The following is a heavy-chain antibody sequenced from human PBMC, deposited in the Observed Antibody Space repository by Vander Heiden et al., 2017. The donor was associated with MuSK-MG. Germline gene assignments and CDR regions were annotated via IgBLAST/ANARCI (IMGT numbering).Heavy chain of an antibody. V-gene: IGHV4-34*01. CDR3: ARGLLGLEWLTYYYYMDV. Sequence: QVQLQQRGAGMLKPSETLSLTCAGYGGSFSGSYWSWIRQPPGKGLEWIGEINHSGSTNYNPSLKSRVTISVDTSKNQFSLKLSSVTAADTAVYYCARGLLGLEWLTYYYYMDVWGKGTTVTVSS. D-gene: IGHD3-3*01. CDR2: INHSGST. J-gene: IGHJ6*03. CDR1: GGSFSGSY.